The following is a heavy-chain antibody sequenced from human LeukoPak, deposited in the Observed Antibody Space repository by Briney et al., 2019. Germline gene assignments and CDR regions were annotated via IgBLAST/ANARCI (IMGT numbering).Heavy chain of an antibody. J-gene: IGHJ4*02. CDR1: GFIVSRNY. Sequence: GGSLRLSCAVSGFIVSRNYMTWVRQAPGKGPEWVSGISGGGGGTYYADSVKGRFTISRANSKNTLYLQMKSLRVDDTAVYYCAKSVEHSNYRKFHDWGQGTLVTVSS. D-gene: IGHD4-11*01. CDR2: ISGGGGGT. V-gene: IGHV3-23*01. CDR3: AKSVEHSNYRKFHD.